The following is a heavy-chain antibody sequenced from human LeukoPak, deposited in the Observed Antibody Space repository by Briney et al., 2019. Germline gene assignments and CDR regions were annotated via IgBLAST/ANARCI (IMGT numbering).Heavy chain of an antibody. CDR3: AKDGVVGYYYDSSGYYNY. CDR1: GFTLSSYA. Sequence: GGSLRLSCAASGFTLSSYAMSWVRQAPGKGLEWVSLISGNAGTTYYADSVKGRFTISRDNSKSTLYLQMNSPRAEDTAVYYCAKDGVVGYYYDSSGYYNYWGQGTLVTVSS. CDR2: ISGNAGTT. D-gene: IGHD3-22*01. V-gene: IGHV3-23*01. J-gene: IGHJ4*02.